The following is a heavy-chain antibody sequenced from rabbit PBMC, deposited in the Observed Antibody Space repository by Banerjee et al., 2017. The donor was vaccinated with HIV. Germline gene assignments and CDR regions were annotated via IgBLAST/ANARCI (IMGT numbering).Heavy chain of an antibody. J-gene: IGHJ4*01. CDR2: IYAGSSGST. Sequence: QSLEESGGDLVKPGASLTLTCTASGFSFSSGYYMCWVRQATGKGLEWIGCIYAGSSGSTYYASWAKGRFTISKTSSTTVTLQMTSLTAADTATYFCARDIWTNYDGNLWGPGTLVTVS. D-gene: IGHD4-2*01. CDR1: GFSFSSGYY. V-gene: IGHV1S40*01. CDR3: ARDIWTNYDGNL.